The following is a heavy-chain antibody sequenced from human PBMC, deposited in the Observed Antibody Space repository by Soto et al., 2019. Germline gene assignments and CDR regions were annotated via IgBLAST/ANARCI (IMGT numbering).Heavy chain of an antibody. V-gene: IGHV3-33*01. CDR2: IWYDGSNK. CDR3: ARDVHYFGSWSYYNPPVYPAYYYYGTDD. CDR1: GFTSSTYG. Sequence: GGSLRLSCAASGFTSSTYGMHRVRHAPGKGLEWVAVIWYDGSNKYYADSVKGRFTISRDNSKNTLYLQMNSLRAEDTAVDYRARDVHYFGSWSYYNPPVYPAYYYYGTDDWGKGTGVT. D-gene: IGHD3-10*01. J-gene: IGHJ6*04.